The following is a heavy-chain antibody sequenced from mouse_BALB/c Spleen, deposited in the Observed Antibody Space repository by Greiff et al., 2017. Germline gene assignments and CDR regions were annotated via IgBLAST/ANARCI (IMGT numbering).Heavy chain of an antibody. V-gene: IGHV2-6-7*01. CDR2: IWGDGST. D-gene: IGHD2-3*01. J-gene: IGHJ2*01. CDR1: GFSLTGYG. Sequence: QVQLKESGPGLVAPSQSLSITCTVSGFSLTGYGVNWVRQPPGKGLEWLGMIWGDGSTDYNSALKSRLSISKDNSKSQVFLKMNSLQTDDTARYYCARDKGDGYYSGYFDYWGQGTTLTVSS. CDR3: ARDKGDGYYSGYFDY.